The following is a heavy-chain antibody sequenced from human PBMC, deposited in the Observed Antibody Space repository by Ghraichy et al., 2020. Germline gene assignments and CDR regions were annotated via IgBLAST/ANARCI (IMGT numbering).Heavy chain of an antibody. J-gene: IGHJ4*02. D-gene: IGHD3-22*01. Sequence: SETLSLTCAVYGGSFSGYYWSWIRQPPGKGLEWIGEINHSGSTNYNPSLKSRVTISVDTSKNQFSLKLSSVTAADTAMYYCARGTGSSGYSLGAHFDYWGQGTLVTVSS. CDR2: INHSGST. CDR3: ARGTGSSGYSLGAHFDY. CDR1: GGSFSGYY. V-gene: IGHV4-34*01.